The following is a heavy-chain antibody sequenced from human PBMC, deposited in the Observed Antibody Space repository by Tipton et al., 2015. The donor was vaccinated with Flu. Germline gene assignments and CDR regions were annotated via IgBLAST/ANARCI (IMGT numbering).Heavy chain of an antibody. Sequence: TLSLTCTVSGGSISSGSYYWSWIRQPAGKGLEWIGRIYTSGSTNYNPALKSRDTISVDTSRNQFSLKLSSVTAADTAVYYCAREKGGAVADRAEYFQHWGQGTLVTVSS. CDR3: AREKGGAVADRAEYFQH. CDR2: IYTSGST. V-gene: IGHV4-61*02. CDR1: GGSISSGSYY. D-gene: IGHD6-19*01. J-gene: IGHJ1*01.